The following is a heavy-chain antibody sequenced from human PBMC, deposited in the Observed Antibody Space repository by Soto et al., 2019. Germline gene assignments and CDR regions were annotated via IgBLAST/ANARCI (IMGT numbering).Heavy chain of an antibody. CDR2: IWYDGSNK. V-gene: IGHV3-33*01. CDR1: GFTFSSYG. J-gene: IGHJ4*02. D-gene: IGHD3-22*01. Sequence: GGSLRLSCAASGFTFSSYGMHWVRQAPGKGLEWVAVIWYDGSNKYYADSVKGRFTISRDNSKNTLYLQMNSLRAEDTAVYYCARDNYYDSSGYFGYFDYWGQGTLVTVPQ. CDR3: ARDNYYDSSGYFGYFDY.